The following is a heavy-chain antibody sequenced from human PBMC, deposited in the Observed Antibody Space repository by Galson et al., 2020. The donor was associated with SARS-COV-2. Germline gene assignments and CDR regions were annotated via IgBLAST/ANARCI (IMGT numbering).Heavy chain of an antibody. CDR1: GFSFSNYG. Sequence: GGSLRLSCAASGFSFSNYGMHWLRQAPGKGLEWVAVISCDGSKKYYADSVKGRLTISRDNSKNTLYLQMDILTVEDTAVYYCAKDGECCYNGGCWPGHYWGRGTRVTVSS. V-gene: IGHV3-30*18. D-gene: IGHD2-15*01. CDR2: ISCDGSKK. J-gene: IGHJ4*02. CDR3: AKDGECCYNGGCWPGHY.